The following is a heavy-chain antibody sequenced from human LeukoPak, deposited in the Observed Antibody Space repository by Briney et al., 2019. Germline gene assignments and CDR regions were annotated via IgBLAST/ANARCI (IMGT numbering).Heavy chain of an antibody. Sequence: SETLSLTCTVSGGSISTYYWSWIRQPPGKGLEWIGYIYNSGSTNYNPSLKSRVTISVDTSKNQISLKLSSVTAADTAVYYCAGDYYDRRFDYWGRGTLVAVSS. CDR3: AGDYYDRRFDY. D-gene: IGHD3-22*01. V-gene: IGHV4-59*12. J-gene: IGHJ4*02. CDR1: GGSISTYY. CDR2: IYNSGST.